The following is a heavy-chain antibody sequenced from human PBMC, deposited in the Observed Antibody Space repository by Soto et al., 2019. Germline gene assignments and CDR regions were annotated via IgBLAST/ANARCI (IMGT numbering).Heavy chain of an antibody. CDR1: GGSISTYY. CDR2: IYTSGST. Sequence: SETPSPTWNVSGGSISTYYRSWIRQPAGKVQEWIGRIYTSGSTNYNPSLKSRVTMSVATSKNQFSLKLSSVTAADTAVYYCARDHPIFSGSREVPYGMDVWGQGTTVAVSS. V-gene: IGHV4-4*07. J-gene: IGHJ6*02. D-gene: IGHD3-22*01. CDR3: ARDHPIFSGSREVPYGMDV.